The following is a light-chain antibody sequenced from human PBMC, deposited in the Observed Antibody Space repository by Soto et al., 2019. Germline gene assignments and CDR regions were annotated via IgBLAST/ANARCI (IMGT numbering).Light chain of an antibody. CDR2: DAS. J-gene: IGKJ1*01. V-gene: IGKV3-11*01. CDR3: QQRYNWPWT. Sequence: EIVLTQSPATLSVSPGERATLSCLASQSVNIYLAWYQQKPGQAPRLLIYDASNRATGIPPRFSGSGSGTDFTLAISGLEPEDSAIYYCQQRYNWPWTFGQGTKVDI. CDR1: QSVNIY.